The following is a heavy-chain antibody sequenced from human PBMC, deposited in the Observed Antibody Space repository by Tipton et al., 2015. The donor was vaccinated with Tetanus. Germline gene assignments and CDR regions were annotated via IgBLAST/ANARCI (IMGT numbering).Heavy chain of an antibody. CDR3: ARDSPDILLVPAV. CDR2: INGHGTNT. V-gene: IGHV3-74*01. D-gene: IGHD2-2*01. J-gene: IGHJ1*01. CDR1: GFTFSNYG. Sequence: SLRLSCAASGFTFSNYGMHWVRQAPGKGLMWVSRINGHGTNTAYADSVKGRFTISRDNAKNTLYLQMNSLRAEDTAVYYCARDSPDILLVPAVWGQGTLVTVSS.